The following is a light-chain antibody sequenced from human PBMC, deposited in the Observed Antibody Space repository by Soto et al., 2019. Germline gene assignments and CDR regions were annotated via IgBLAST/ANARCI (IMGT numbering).Light chain of an antibody. Sequence: DIVMTQSPDSLAVSLGERATINCKSSQRVLYSSNNKNYLAWYQLKPGQPPKLLIYWASTLESGVPDRFSGSWSGTDFTLTIRSLQAEDVAVYYCQQYYSTPYTFGQGTKLEIK. V-gene: IGKV4-1*01. CDR1: QRVLYSSNNKNY. J-gene: IGKJ2*01. CDR3: QQYYSTPYT. CDR2: WAS.